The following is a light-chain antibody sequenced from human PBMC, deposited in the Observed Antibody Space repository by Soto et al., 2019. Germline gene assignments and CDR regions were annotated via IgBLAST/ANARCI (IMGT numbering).Light chain of an antibody. J-gene: IGKJ1*01. CDR1: ESVSDGS. V-gene: IGKV3-20*01. Sequence: EIVLTQSPGTLSLSPGQRAALSCRASESVSDGSLAWYQQKSGQAPRLLIYGASSRATGIPDRFSGSGSGTDFTLTISRLEPEDFAVYSCQQYGTSPPRFVDGTKVEIK. CDR3: QQYGTSPPR. CDR2: GAS.